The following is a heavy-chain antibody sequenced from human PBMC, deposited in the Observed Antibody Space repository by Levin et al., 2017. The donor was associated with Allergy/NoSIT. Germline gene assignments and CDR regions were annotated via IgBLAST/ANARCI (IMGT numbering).Heavy chain of an antibody. J-gene: IGHJ6*03. D-gene: IGHD5-18*01. V-gene: IGHV3-30*18. Sequence: GGSLRLSCAASGFTFSSYGMHWVRQAPGKGLEWVAVISYDGSNKYYADSVKGRFTISRDNSKNTLYLQMNSLRAEDTAVYYCAKDSEFVDTAMPWVLGYYYYYMDVWGKGTTVTVSS. CDR2: ISYDGSNK. CDR1: GFTFSSYG. CDR3: AKDSEFVDTAMPWVLGYYYYYMDV.